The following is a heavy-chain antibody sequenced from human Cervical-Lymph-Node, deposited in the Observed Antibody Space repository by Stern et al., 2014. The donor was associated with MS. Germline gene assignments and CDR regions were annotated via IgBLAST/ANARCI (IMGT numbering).Heavy chain of an antibody. CDR1: GGTFSKFP. CDR2: IFPVFGTP. J-gene: IGHJ5*02. D-gene: IGHD6-13*01. V-gene: IGHV1-69*01. Sequence: VQLVESGAEVTKPGSSVKVSYKASGGTFSKFPSSWVRQAPGQGLEWMGGIFPVFGTPTYAQEFRGRVTITADVSTSTVYMELSSLRSDDTAVYYCALSSETSDRWYSLGYDLWGQGTLVTVS. CDR3: ALSSETSDRWYSLGYDL.